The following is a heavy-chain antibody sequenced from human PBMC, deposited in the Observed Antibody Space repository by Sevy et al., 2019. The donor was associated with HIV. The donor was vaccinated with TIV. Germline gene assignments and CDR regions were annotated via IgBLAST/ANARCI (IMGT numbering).Heavy chain of an antibody. CDR1: GFTFSSYS. CDR3: ARVLYDFWSGYYKGSMDV. J-gene: IGHJ6*02. D-gene: IGHD3-3*01. Sequence: GGSLRLSCAASGFTFSSYSMNWVRQAPGKGLEWVSYISSSSSTIYYADSVKGRFTISRDNAKNSLYLQMNSLRDEDTAVYYCARVLYDFWSGYYKGSMDVWGQGTTVTVSS. V-gene: IGHV3-48*02. CDR2: ISSSSSTI.